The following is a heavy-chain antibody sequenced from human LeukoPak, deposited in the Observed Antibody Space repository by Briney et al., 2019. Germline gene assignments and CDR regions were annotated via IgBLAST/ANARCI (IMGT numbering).Heavy chain of an antibody. J-gene: IGHJ4*02. CDR3: ARTRYNWNPFDY. V-gene: IGHV4-59*01. D-gene: IGHD1-20*01. Sequence: SETLSLTCTVSGGSISSYYWSWIRQPPGKGLESIGYIHYTGSTNYNPSLKSRVTISVDTSKNQFSLKLSSVTAADTAIYCARTRYNWNPFDYWGQGTLVTVSS. CDR1: GGSISSYY. CDR2: IHYTGST.